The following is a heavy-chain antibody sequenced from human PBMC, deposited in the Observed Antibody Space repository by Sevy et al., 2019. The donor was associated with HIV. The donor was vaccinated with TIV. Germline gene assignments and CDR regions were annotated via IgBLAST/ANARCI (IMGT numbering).Heavy chain of an antibody. CDR3: AKLVRDCSGGSCPGGFDY. Sequence: GGSLRLSCAASGFTFSSYAMSWVRQAPGKGLEWVSAISGSGGSTYYADSVKGRFTISRDNSKNTLYLQMNSPRAEDTAVYYCAKLVRDCSGGSCPGGFDYWGQGTLVTVSS. V-gene: IGHV3-23*01. CDR2: ISGSGGST. J-gene: IGHJ4*02. CDR1: GFTFSSYA. D-gene: IGHD2-15*01.